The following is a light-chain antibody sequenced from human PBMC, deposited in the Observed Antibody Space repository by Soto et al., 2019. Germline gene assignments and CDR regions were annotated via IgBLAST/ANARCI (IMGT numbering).Light chain of an antibody. V-gene: IGKV1-5*03. CDR2: KAS. CDR1: QSLSGW. Sequence: DIQMTQSPSTLSASVGDRVTISCRASQSLSGWLVWYQQKPGKVPNLLIYKASRLASGVPSRFSGSESGTEFTLTISSLQPDDFATYYCQQYHRYPLTFGGGTKVEIK. CDR3: QQYHRYPLT. J-gene: IGKJ4*01.